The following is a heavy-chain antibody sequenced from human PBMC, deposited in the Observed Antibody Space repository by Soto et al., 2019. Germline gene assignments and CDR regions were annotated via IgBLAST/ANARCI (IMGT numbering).Heavy chain of an antibody. D-gene: IGHD3-22*01. CDR3: SRVLQDYDSSGYYYRPDY. V-gene: IGHV4-31*03. CDR2: SYYSGST. Sequence: SETLSLTCSVFGGSISSGGYYWSWIRQHPGKGLEWIGYSYYSGSTYYDPSLKSRVTISVDTSKNQFSLKLSSVAAADTAVYYCSRVLQDYDSSGYYYRPDYWGQGTLVTVSS. CDR1: GGSISSGGYY. J-gene: IGHJ4*02.